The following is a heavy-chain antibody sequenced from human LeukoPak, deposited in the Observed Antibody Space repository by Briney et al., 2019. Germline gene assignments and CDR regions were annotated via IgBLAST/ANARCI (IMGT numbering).Heavy chain of an antibody. CDR3: ARDTGYCGGDCPFDY. Sequence: GGSLRLSCAASGFTFSSYWMHWVRQAPGKGLVWVSRINSDGSSTSYADSVKGRFTISGDNAKNTLYLQMNSLRAEDTAVYYCARDTGYCGGDCPFDYWGQGTLVTVSS. D-gene: IGHD2-21*02. V-gene: IGHV3-74*01. CDR1: GFTFSSYW. CDR2: INSDGSST. J-gene: IGHJ4*02.